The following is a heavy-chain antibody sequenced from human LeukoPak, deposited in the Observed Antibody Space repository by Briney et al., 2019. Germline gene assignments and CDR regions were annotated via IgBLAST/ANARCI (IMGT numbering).Heavy chain of an antibody. CDR2: IIPIFGTA. V-gene: IGHV1-69*05. CDR1: GGTFSSYA. J-gene: IGHJ6*03. Sequence: ASVKVSCKASGGTFSSYAISWVRQAPGQGLEWMGRIIPIFGTANYAQKFQGRATITTDESTGTAYMELSSLRSEDTAVYYCACDYRHPPWYYMDVWGKGTTVTVSS. CDR3: ACDYRHPPWYYMDV. D-gene: IGHD4-11*01.